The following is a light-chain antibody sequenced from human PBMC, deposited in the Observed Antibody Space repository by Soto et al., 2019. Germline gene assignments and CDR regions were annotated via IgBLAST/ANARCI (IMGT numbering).Light chain of an antibody. Sequence: SYELTQPPSVSVAPGQTARITCGGSLIGSKSVHWYQQKPGQAPVLVISYNTDRPSGIPERFSGSNSGNTATLTISRVEAGDEADYFCQVWDSSSDHPVFGGGTKLTVL. CDR3: QVWDSSSDHPV. CDR2: YNT. CDR1: LIGSKS. V-gene: IGLV3-21*04. J-gene: IGLJ2*01.